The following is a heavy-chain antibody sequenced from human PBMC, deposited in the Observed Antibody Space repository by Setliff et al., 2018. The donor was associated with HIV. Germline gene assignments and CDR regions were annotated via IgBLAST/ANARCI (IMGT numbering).Heavy chain of an antibody. CDR2: VYYSGST. CDR1: GGSIEFSSYY. V-gene: IGHV4-39*07. D-gene: IGHD5-18*01. J-gene: IGHJ4*02. CDR3: ASGEYSYGYRFDY. Sequence: SETLSLTCSVSGGSIEFSSYYWGWIRQPPGKGLEWIGSVYYSGSTYYNPSLKSRLTISVDTSTNKFSLKLSSVTAADTAVYYCASGEYSYGYRFDYWGQGTLVTVSS.